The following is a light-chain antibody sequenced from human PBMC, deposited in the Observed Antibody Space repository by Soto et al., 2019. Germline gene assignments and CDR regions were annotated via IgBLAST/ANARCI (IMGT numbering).Light chain of an antibody. Sequence: QAVVTQEPSFSVSPGGTVTLTCGLTSGSVSTTYYPSWYQQTPGQAPRTLIYSTNIRSSGVPDRFSGSIRGNTAALTITGAQADDESDYHCMLYMSGGLVVFGGGTKLTVL. CDR1: SGSVSTTYY. CDR3: MLYMSGGLVV. V-gene: IGLV8-61*01. CDR2: STN. J-gene: IGLJ2*01.